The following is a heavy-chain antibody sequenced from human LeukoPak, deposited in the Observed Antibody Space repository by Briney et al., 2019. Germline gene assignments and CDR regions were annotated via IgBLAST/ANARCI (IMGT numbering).Heavy chain of an antibody. CDR3: TRGIPYSSSWYFFDY. CDR1: GFTFGDYA. CDR2: IRSKAYGGTT. V-gene: IGHV3-49*04. D-gene: IGHD6-13*01. J-gene: IGHJ4*02. Sequence: PGGSLRLSCTASGFTFGDYAMSWVCQAPGKGLEWVGFIRSKAYGGTTEYAASVKGRFTISRDDSKSIAYLQMNSLKTEDTAVYYCTRGIPYSSSWYFFDYWGQGTLVTVSS.